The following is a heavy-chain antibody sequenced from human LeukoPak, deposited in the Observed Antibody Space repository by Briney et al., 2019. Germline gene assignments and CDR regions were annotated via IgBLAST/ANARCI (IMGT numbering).Heavy chain of an antibody. CDR1: EFTVGSNY. J-gene: IGHJ3*02. D-gene: IGHD2-2*01. CDR3: ARVGIVVVPGFNAFDM. CDR2: IYSAGTT. Sequence: GGSLRLSCAASEFTVGSNYMSWVRQAPGKGLEWVSVIYSAGTTYSADSVKGRFTISRDTSKNTLYLQMNSLRAEDTAVYFCARVGIVVVPGFNAFDMWAKGQWSPSLQ. V-gene: IGHV3-66*02.